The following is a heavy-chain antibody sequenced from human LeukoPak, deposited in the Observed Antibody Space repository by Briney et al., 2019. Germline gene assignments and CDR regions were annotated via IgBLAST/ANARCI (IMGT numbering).Heavy chain of an antibody. Sequence: GRSLRLSCAASGFTFSSYGMHWVRQAPGKGLEWVAVIWYDGSNKYYADSVKGRFTISRDNSKNTLYLQMNSLRAEDTAVYYCARRGHSGYSYGWFTDYYYYGMDVWGQGTTVTVPS. V-gene: IGHV3-33*01. CDR3: ARRGHSGYSYGWFTDYYYYGMDV. CDR2: IWYDGSNK. D-gene: IGHD5-18*01. CDR1: GFTFSSYG. J-gene: IGHJ6*02.